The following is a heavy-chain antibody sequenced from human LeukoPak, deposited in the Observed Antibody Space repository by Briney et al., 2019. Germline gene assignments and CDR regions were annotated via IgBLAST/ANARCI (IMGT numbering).Heavy chain of an antibody. J-gene: IGHJ4*02. V-gene: IGHV4-59*12. Sequence: PSETLSLTCTVSGGSISSYYWSWIWQPPGKGLEWLGYIYYTGSTNYNPSLKSRVTISVDTSKNQFSLKLSSMTAADTAVYYCARVAYYYDSSGPFDYWGQGTLVTVSS. CDR1: GGSISSYY. D-gene: IGHD3-22*01. CDR2: IYYTGST. CDR3: ARVAYYYDSSGPFDY.